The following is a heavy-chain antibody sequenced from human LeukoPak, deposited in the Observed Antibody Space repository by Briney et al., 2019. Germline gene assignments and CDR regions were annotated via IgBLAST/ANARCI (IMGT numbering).Heavy chain of an antibody. CDR3: ARGRYCSGGSCRRYYYMDV. D-gene: IGHD2-15*01. V-gene: IGHV4-38-2*02. Sequence: SETLSLTCTVSGYSISSGYYWGWIRQPPGKGLEWIGSIYHSGSTYYNPSLKSRVTISVDTSKNQFSLKLSSVTAADTALYHCARGRYCSGGSCRRYYYMDVWGKGTTVTISS. CDR2: IYHSGST. CDR1: GYSISSGYY. J-gene: IGHJ6*03.